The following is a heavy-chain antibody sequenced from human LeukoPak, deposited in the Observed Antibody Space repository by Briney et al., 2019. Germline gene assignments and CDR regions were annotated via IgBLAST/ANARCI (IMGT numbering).Heavy chain of an antibody. J-gene: IGHJ3*02. CDR1: GFTFSSYS. CDR3: ARGIAVAKNAFDI. D-gene: IGHD6-19*01. V-gene: IGHV3-21*01. CDR2: ISSSSSYI. Sequence: GGSLRLSCAASGFTFSSYSTNWVRQAPGKGLEWVSSISSSSSYIYYADSVKGRFTISRDNAKNSLYLQMNSLRAEDTAVYYCARGIAVAKNAFDIWGQGTMVTVSS.